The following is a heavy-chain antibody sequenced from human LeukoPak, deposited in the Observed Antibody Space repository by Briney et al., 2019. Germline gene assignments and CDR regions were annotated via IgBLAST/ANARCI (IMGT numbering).Heavy chain of an antibody. J-gene: IGHJ4*02. Sequence: PGRSLRLSCAASGFTFSSYAMSWVRQAPGKGLEWVSAISGSGGSTYYADSVKGRFTISRDNSKNTLYLQMNSLRAEDTAVYYCAREYCSSTSCYGGGFDYWGQGTLVTVSS. CDR1: GFTFSSYA. CDR3: AREYCSSTSCYGGGFDY. CDR2: ISGSGGST. V-gene: IGHV3-23*01. D-gene: IGHD2-2*01.